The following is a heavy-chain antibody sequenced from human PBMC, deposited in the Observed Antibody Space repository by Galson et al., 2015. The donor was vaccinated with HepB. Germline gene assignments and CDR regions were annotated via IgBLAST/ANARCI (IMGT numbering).Heavy chain of an antibody. CDR1: GDSVSSNSAA. J-gene: IGHJ6*02. CDR2: TYQRSYWYN. CDR3: TREKSGGMDV. V-gene: IGHV6-1*01. Sequence: CAISGDSVSSNSAAWNWIRQSPSRGLGWLGRTYQRSYWYNDYAVSVKSRVTINPDTSKNQFSLQLNSVTPEDTAVYYCTREKSGGMDVWGQGTTVTVSS.